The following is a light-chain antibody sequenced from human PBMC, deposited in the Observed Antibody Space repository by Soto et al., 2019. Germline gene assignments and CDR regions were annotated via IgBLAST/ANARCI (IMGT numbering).Light chain of an antibody. V-gene: IGKV4-1*01. CDR2: WAS. J-gene: IGKJ2*01. CDR1: QSVLYSSNNKNY. Sequence: DIVMTQSPDSLAVSLGERATINCKSSQSVLYSSNNKNYLAWFQQKPGQPPKLLIYWASTRESGVPDRFSGSGSGTDFTLTISSLQAEDVALYYCQHYYSTPPAFGQGTKLEIK. CDR3: QHYYSTPPA.